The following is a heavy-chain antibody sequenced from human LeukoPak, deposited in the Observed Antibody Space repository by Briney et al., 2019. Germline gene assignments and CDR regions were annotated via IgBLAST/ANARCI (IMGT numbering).Heavy chain of an antibody. CDR1: GGYISGYY. Sequence: SETLSLTCTVSGGYISGYYWSWIRQPAEKGLEWIGRIYISGSTNYNPSLKSRVTMSVDTSKNQFSLKLTSVTAADTAVYYCARDPYYESSGYYRDYWGQGTLVTVSS. CDR2: IYISGST. D-gene: IGHD3-22*01. CDR3: ARDPYYESSGYYRDY. V-gene: IGHV4-4*07. J-gene: IGHJ4*02.